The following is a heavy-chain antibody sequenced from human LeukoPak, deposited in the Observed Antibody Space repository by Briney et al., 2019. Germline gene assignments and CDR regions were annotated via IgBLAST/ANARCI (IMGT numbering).Heavy chain of an antibody. Sequence: GGSLRLSCAASGFSFSLYAMNWVRQAPGKGLEWVSYINVDSSDVHYAGSVSGRLSISRDDARKTLYLQLSSLRVEDPGVDCCGGATSQPGLIDSWGQGTLVTVSS. CDR2: INVDSSDV. J-gene: IGHJ4*02. D-gene: IGHD2-2*01. V-gene: IGHV3-21*05. CDR3: GGATSQPGLIDS. CDR1: GFSFSLYA.